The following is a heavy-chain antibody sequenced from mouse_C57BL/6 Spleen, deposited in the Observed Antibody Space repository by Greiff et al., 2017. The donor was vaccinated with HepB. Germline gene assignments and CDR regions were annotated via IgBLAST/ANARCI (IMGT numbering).Heavy chain of an antibody. CDR2: ISSGSSTI. J-gene: IGHJ4*01. D-gene: IGHD2-5*01. V-gene: IGHV5-17*01. Sequence: EVMLVESGGGLVKPGGSLKLSCAASGFTFSDYGMHWVRQAPEKGLEWVAYISSGSSTIYYADTVKGRFTISRDKAKNTLFLQMTSLRSEDTAMYYCARDYSNSLYAMDYWGQGTSVTVSS. CDR1: GFTFSDYG. CDR3: ARDYSNSLYAMDY.